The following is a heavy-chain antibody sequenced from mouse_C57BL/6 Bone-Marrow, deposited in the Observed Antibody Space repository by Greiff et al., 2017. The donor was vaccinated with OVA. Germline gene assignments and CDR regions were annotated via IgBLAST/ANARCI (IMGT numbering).Heavy chain of an antibody. V-gene: IGHV5-4*03. Sequence: DVMLVESGGGLVKPGGSLKLSCAASGFTFSSYAMSWVRQTPEKRLEWVATISDGGSYTYYPDNVKGRFTISRDNAKNNLYLQMSHLKSEDTAMYYCASLPYYNDRDYWGQGTTLTVSS. J-gene: IGHJ2*01. CDR1: GFTFSSYA. CDR3: ASLPYYNDRDY. D-gene: IGHD1-1*01. CDR2: ISDGGSYT.